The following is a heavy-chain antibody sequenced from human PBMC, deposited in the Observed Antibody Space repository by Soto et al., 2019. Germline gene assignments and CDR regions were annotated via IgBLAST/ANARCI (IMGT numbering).Heavy chain of an antibody. J-gene: IGHJ4*02. V-gene: IGHV1-69*02. Sequence: SVKVSCKASGGTFSSYTISWVRQAPGQGLEWMGRIIPILGIANYAQKFQGRVTITADKSTSTAYMELSSLRSEDTAVYYCAIYQGGDYYDSSGLDYWGQGTLVTVSS. CDR1: GGTFSSYT. CDR3: AIYQGGDYYDSSGLDY. D-gene: IGHD3-22*01. CDR2: IIPILGIA.